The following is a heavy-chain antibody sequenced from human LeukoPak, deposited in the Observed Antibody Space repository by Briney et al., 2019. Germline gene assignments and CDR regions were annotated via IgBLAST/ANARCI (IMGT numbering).Heavy chain of an antibody. CDR2: GLSGT. CDR3: AKRESSGAFYFDY. J-gene: IGHJ4*02. Sequence: GGSLRLSCAASGFTFSNYAMSWVRQAPGKGLEWVSTGLSGTYYADSVKGRFTISRDNSRNTLYLHMNSLRAEDTAVYYCAKRESSGAFYFDYWGQGTLVTVSS. CDR1: GFTFSNYA. V-gene: IGHV3-23*01. D-gene: IGHD3-10*01.